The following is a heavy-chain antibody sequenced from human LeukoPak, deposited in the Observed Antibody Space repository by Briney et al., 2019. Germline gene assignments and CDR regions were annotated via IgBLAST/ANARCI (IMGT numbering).Heavy chain of an antibody. Sequence: GGSLRLSCAASGFTFSSYEMNWVRQAPGKGLEWVSYISSSGSTIYYADSVKGRFTIPRDNAKNSLYLQMNSLRAEDTAVYYCARGPYSSSWYPRVNNWFDPWGQGTLVTVSS. V-gene: IGHV3-48*03. D-gene: IGHD6-13*01. CDR1: GFTFSSYE. J-gene: IGHJ5*02. CDR3: ARGPYSSSWYPRVNNWFDP. CDR2: ISSSGSTI.